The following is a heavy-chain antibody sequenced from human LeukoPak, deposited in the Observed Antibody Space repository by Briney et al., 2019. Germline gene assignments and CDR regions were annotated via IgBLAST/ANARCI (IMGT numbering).Heavy chain of an antibody. CDR2: INPSGGST. CDR1: GYTFTSYY. Sequence: GASVKVSCKASGYTFTSYYMHWVRQAPGQGLEWMGIINPSGGSTSYAQKFQGRVTMTRDTSISTAYMELSRLRSDDTAVYYCARDSVGKETGFNLFYDSSGYDSNYFDYWGQGTLVTVSS. D-gene: IGHD3-22*01. J-gene: IGHJ4*02. V-gene: IGHV1-46*01. CDR3: ARDSVGKETGFNLFYDSSGYDSNYFDY.